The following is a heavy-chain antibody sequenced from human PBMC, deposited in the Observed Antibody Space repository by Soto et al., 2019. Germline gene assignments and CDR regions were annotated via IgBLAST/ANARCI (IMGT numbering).Heavy chain of an antibody. CDR3: ARDHDAFDI. V-gene: IGHV3-21*01. Sequence: GGSLRLSCAASGFTFSNYSMNWVRQAPGKGLEWVSSFSSGSGYIYYADSLKGRFTISRDNAKNSVYLQMNSLRVEDTAVYYCARDHDAFDIWGQGTMVTVSS. J-gene: IGHJ3*02. CDR2: FSSGSGYI. CDR1: GFTFSNYS.